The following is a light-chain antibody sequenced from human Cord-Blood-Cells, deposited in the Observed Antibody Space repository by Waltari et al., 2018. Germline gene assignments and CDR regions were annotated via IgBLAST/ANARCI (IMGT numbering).Light chain of an antibody. CDR1: RSDVGGYNY. V-gene: IGLV2-14*01. Sequence: QSALTQPASVSGSPGQSIPISCTGTRSDVGGYNYVSWYQQHPGKAPKLMIYDVSNRPSGGSNRFSGSKSGNTASLTISGLQAEDEADYYCSSYTSSSTLVVFGGGTKLTVL. CDR3: SSYTSSSTLVV. J-gene: IGLJ2*01. CDR2: DVS.